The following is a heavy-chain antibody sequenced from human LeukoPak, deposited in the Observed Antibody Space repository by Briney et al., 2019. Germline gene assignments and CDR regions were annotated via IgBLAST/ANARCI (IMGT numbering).Heavy chain of an antibody. CDR2: INPNSGGT. CDR1: GYTFTDYY. CDR3: ASGRDEFDY. D-gene: IGHD3-10*01. V-gene: IGHV1-2*02. J-gene: IGHJ4*02. Sequence: ASVKVSCKASGYTFTDYYIHWVRQAPGQGLEWMGWINPNSGGTDYAQKFEGRVTMTRDKSISTAYMELRRLRSDDTAVYYCASGRDEFDYWGQGTLVTVSS.